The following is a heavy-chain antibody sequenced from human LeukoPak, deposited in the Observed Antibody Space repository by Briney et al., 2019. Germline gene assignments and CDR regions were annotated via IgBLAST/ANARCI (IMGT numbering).Heavy chain of an antibody. CDR3: ASGSSWYFAY. CDR2: IYSGGST. V-gene: IGHV3-53*04. Sequence: TGGSLRLSCAASGFTVSSNYMSWVRQAPGKGLEWVSVIYSGGSTYYADYVKGRFTISRHNSKNTLYLQMNSLRAEDTAVYYCASGSSWYFAYWGQGTLVTVSS. CDR1: GFTVSSNY. D-gene: IGHD6-13*01. J-gene: IGHJ4*02.